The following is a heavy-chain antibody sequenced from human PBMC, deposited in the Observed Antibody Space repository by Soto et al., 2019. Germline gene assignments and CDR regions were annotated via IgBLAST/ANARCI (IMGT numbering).Heavy chain of an antibody. CDR3: ASGNLMDYGSGSYYYYYYGMDV. D-gene: IGHD3-10*01. V-gene: IGHV4-59*08. Sequence: SETLSLTCTVSGGSISSYYWSWIRQPPGKGLEWIGYIYYSGSTNYNPSLKSRVTISVDTSKNQFSLKLSSVTAAVSAVYYCASGNLMDYGSGSYYYYYYGMDVWGQGTTVTVSS. J-gene: IGHJ6*02. CDR2: IYYSGST. CDR1: GGSISSYY.